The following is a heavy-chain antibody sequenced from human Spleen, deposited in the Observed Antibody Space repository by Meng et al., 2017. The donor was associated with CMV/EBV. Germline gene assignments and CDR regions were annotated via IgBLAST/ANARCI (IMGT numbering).Heavy chain of an antibody. CDR3: ARGLFDSSGYYFDAFDI. J-gene: IGHJ3*02. Sequence: GGSLRLSCAASGFTFSDYYMNWVRQAPGKGLEWVSSISSSSTIYYADSVKGRFTISRDNAKNSLYLHMNSLRAEDTAVYYCARGLFDSSGYYFDAFDIWGQGTMVTVSS. V-gene: IGHV3-69-1*01. CDR2: ISSSSTI. CDR1: GFTFSDYY. D-gene: IGHD3-22*01.